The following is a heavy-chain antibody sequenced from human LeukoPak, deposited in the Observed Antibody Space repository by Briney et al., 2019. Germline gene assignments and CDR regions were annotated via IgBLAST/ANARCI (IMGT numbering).Heavy chain of an antibody. J-gene: IGHJ4*02. CDR1: GGSVSSGSYS. V-gene: IGHV4-61*01. CDR2: IYYSGST. D-gene: IGHD4-17*01. CDR3: AREDGRDYGDYLSFDC. Sequence: SETLSLTCTVSGGSVSSGSYSWSWIRQPPGKGLEWIGYIYYSGSTNYNPSLKSRVTISVDTSKNQFSLKLSSVTAADTAVYYCAREDGRDYGDYLSFDCWGQGTLVTVSS.